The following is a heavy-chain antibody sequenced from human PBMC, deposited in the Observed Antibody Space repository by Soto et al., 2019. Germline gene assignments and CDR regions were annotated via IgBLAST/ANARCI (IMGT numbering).Heavy chain of an antibody. V-gene: IGHV1-69*13. Sequence: ASVKVSCKASGGTFSSYAISWVRQAPGQGLEWMGGIIPIFGTANYAQKFQGRVTITADESTSTAYMELSSLRPEDTAVYYCARDNYYDSSGLFDYWGQGTLVTVSS. CDR1: GGTFSSYA. CDR3: ARDNYYDSSGLFDY. CDR2: IIPIFGTA. D-gene: IGHD3-22*01. J-gene: IGHJ4*02.